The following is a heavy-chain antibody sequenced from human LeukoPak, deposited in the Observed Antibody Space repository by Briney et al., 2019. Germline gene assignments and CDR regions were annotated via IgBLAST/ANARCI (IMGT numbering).Heavy chain of an antibody. D-gene: IGHD3-10*01. CDR1: GGSISSSSYY. J-gene: IGHJ4*02. CDR3: ASLRTGDFDY. CDR2: IYYSGST. Sequence: SETLSLTCTVSGGSISSSSYYWGWSRQPPGKGLEWIGCIYYSGSTYYNPSLKSRVTISVDTSKNQFSLKLSSVTAADTAVYYCASLRTGDFDYWGQGALVTVSS. V-gene: IGHV4-39*01.